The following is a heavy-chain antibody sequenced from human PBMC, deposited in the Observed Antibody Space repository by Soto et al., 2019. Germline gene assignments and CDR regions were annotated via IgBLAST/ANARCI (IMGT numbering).Heavy chain of an antibody. D-gene: IGHD3-22*01. Sequence: QVQLVQSGAEVKKPGSSVKVSCKASGGTFSSYAISWVRQAPGQGLEWMGGIIPIFGTANYAQKFQGRVTXXAXEXXSTAYMELSSLRSEDTAVYYCARDNSSGYFTDLDYWGQGTLVTVSS. J-gene: IGHJ4*02. CDR3: ARDNSSGYFTDLDY. V-gene: IGHV1-69*12. CDR2: IIPIFGTA. CDR1: GGTFSSYA.